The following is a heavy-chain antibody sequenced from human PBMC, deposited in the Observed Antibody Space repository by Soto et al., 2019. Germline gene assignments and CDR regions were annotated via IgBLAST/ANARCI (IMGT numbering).Heavy chain of an antibody. CDR1: GYSFTSYW. J-gene: IGHJ4*02. CDR3: ARHFFGLQYTSGSFDY. V-gene: IGHV5-51*01. CDR2: IYPGDSDT. D-gene: IGHD4-4*01. Sequence: GESLKISCKGSGYSFTSYWIGWVRQMPGKGLEWMGIIYPGDSDTRYSPSFQGQVTISADKSISTAYLQWSSLKASDTAMYYCARHFFGLQYTSGSFDYWGQGTLVTVSS.